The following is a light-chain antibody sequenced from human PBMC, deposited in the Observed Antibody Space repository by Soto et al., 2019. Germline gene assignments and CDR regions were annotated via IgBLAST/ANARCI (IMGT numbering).Light chain of an antibody. Sequence: QSVLTQPASVSGSPGQSITISCTGTSSDVCGYNYVSWYQHHPGKAPKLMIYDVTNRPSGVSNRFSGSKSGNTASLTISGLQAEDEADYYCSSYTSSNIPVFGGGTQLTVL. CDR1: SSDVCGYNY. J-gene: IGLJ7*01. CDR3: SSYTSSNIPV. V-gene: IGLV2-14*03. CDR2: DVT.